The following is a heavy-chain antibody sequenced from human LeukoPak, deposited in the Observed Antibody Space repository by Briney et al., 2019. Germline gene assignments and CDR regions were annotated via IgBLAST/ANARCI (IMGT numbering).Heavy chain of an antibody. CDR2: IYPGDSDT. J-gene: IGHJ4*02. CDR1: GYSFTTFW. V-gene: IGHV5-51*01. CDR3: ARRGPVAENGYYFDS. Sequence: PGESLKISCKGSGYSFTTFWIGWVRQMPGKGLEWMGIIYPGDSDTRYGPSFQAQVTISVDRSISTAYPKWSSLKASDTAIYYCARRGPVAENGYYFDSWGQGTLVTVSS. D-gene: IGHD2-15*01.